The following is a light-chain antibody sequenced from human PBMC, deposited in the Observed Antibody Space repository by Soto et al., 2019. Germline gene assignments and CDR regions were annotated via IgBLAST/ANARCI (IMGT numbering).Light chain of an antibody. CDR3: QQYNSGPT. CDR2: GAS. J-gene: IGKJ4*01. V-gene: IGKV3-15*01. CDR1: HSISTN. Sequence: EIIMTQSPATLSVSPGEGATLSCRTSHSISTNLAWYQHKRGQSPRLLVYGASTRATGVPARFSGSGSGAEFTLSISSLQSADFAVYYCQQYNSGPTFGGGTKVESK.